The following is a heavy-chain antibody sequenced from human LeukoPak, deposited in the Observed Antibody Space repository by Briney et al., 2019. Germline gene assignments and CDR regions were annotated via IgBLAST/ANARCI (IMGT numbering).Heavy chain of an antibody. CDR3: ARPHVLRYFDFDY. CDR1: GGSISSNNYY. D-gene: IGHD3-9*01. V-gene: IGHV4-39*01. CDR2: IYYSGST. Sequence: SETLSLTCTVSGGSISSNNYYWGWIRQPPGKGLEWIGSIYYSGSTYYNPSLKSRVTISVDTSKNQLSLKLSSVTAADTAVYYCARPHVLRYFDFDYWGQGTLVTVSS. J-gene: IGHJ4*02.